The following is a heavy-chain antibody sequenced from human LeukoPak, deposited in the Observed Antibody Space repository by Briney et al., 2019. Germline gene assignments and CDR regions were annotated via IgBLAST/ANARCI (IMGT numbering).Heavy chain of an antibody. CDR3: ARHRPGWYYYSGMDV. CDR2: VYYSGST. J-gene: IGHJ6*02. Sequence: TSETLSLTCTVSGGSIGSSNYYWGWTRQPPGKGLEWIGSVYYSGSTYYNPSLKSRVTISVDTSKNQFSLKLSSVTAADTAVYYCARHRPGWYYYSGMDVWGQGTTVTVSS. CDR1: GGSIGSSNYY. D-gene: IGHD2-15*01. V-gene: IGHV4-39*01.